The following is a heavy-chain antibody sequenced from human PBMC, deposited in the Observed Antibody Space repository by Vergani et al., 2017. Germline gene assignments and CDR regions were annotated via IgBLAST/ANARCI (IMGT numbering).Heavy chain of an antibody. CDR1: GYTLTELS. CDR3: ATAERLLWFGEQDGAFDY. V-gene: IGHV1-24*01. J-gene: IGHJ4*02. CDR2: FDPEDGET. D-gene: IGHD3-10*01. Sequence: QVQLVQSGAEVKKPGASVKVSCKVSGYTLTELSMHWVRQAPGKGLEWMGGFDPEDGETIYARKFQGRVTMTEDTSTDTAYMELSSLRSEDTAVYYCATAERLLWFGEQDGAFDYWGQGTLVTVSS.